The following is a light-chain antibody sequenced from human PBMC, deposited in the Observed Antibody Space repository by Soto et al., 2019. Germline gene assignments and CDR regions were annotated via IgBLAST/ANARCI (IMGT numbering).Light chain of an antibody. CDR1: QSVSSSY. CDR2: GAS. V-gene: IGKV3-20*01. Sequence: EIVLTQSACTLSLSPGERATLSCRASQSVSSSYLAWYQQKPGQAPRLLIYGASSRATGIPDRFSGSGSGTDFTLTISRLEPEDFAVYYCQQYGSSLPWTFGQGTKVDIK. J-gene: IGKJ1*01. CDR3: QQYGSSLPWT.